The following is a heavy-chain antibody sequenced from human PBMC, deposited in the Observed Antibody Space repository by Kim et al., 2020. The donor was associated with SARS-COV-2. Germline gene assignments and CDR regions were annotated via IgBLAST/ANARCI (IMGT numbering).Heavy chain of an antibody. CDR3: AKGGLGWEPTPGDY. CDR2: ISYDGSNK. D-gene: IGHD1-26*01. Sequence: GGSLRLSCAASGFTFSSYGMHWVRQAPGKGLEWVAVISYDGSNKYYADSVKGRFTISRDNSKNTLYLQMNSLRAEDTAVYYCAKGGLGWEPTPGDYWGQGTLVTVSS. J-gene: IGHJ4*02. CDR1: GFTFSSYG. V-gene: IGHV3-30*18.